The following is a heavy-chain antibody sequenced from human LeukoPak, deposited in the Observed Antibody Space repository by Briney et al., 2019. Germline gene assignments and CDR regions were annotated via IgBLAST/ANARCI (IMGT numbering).Heavy chain of an antibody. J-gene: IGHJ4*02. D-gene: IGHD2-15*01. CDR2: ISYAGSNK. V-gene: IGHV3-30*18. Sequence: PGGSLRLSCAGSGFTFSDYDMHWVRQAPGKGLEWVATISYAGSNKYYADSVKGRFTSSRDNSKNTLYLQMNSLRAEDTAVYYCAKLSLLAPSDYWGQGTLVTVSS. CDR1: GFTFSDYD. CDR3: AKLSLLAPSDY.